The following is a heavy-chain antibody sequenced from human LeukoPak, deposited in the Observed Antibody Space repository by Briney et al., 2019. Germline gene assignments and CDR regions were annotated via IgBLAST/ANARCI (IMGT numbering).Heavy chain of an antibody. CDR1: GYTFTGYY. Sequence: ASVKVSCKASGYTFTGYYMHWVRQAPGQGLEWMGWINPNGGGTNYAQKFQGRVTMTTDTSISTAYMELGGPRYDDTAVYYCARVSSSGDYYDNWGQGTLVTVSS. J-gene: IGHJ4*02. CDR2: INPNGGGT. D-gene: IGHD3-10*01. V-gene: IGHV1-2*02. CDR3: ARVSSSGDYYDN.